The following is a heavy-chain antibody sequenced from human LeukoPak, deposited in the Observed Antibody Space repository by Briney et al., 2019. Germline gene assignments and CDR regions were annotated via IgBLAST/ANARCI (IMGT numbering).Heavy chain of an antibody. J-gene: IGHJ4*02. CDR2: IYYSGST. D-gene: IGHD1-26*01. V-gene: IGHV4-59*01. Sequence: SETLSLTCTVSGGSISTYYWSWIRQPPGKGLEWIGYIYYSGSTNYNPSLKSRVTISVDTPKNQFSLKLSSVTAADTAVYYCAREGGYSGSYRDCYFDYWGQGTLVTVSS. CDR3: AREGGYSGSYRDCYFDY. CDR1: GGSISTYY.